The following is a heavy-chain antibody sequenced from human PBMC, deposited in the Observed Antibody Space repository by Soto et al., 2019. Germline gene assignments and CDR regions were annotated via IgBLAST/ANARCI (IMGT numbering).Heavy chain of an antibody. D-gene: IGHD3-10*01. V-gene: IGHV3-23*01. CDR2: TSGSGGST. Sequence: GGSLRLSCAASGFTFSSYAMSWVRQAPGKGLEWVSGTSGSGGSTYYADSVKGRFTISRDNSKNTLYLQMNSLRAEDTAVYYCAKNYYGSGSYYNPVDYWGQGTLVTVSS. CDR1: GFTFSSYA. CDR3: AKNYYGSGSYYNPVDY. J-gene: IGHJ4*02.